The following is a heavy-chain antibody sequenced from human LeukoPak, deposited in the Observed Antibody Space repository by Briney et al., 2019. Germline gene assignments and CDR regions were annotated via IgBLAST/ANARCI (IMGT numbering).Heavy chain of an antibody. V-gene: IGHV1-24*01. CDR2: FDPEDGET. Sequence: ASVKVSCKVSGYSVMELSMHWVRQAPGKGLEWMGGFDPEDGETIYAQKFQGRVTMTEDTSTDTAHMELSSLRSEDTAVYYCATPGPDWGDAFDTWGQGTMVTVSS. CDR1: GYSVMELS. J-gene: IGHJ3*02. D-gene: IGHD3/OR15-3a*01. CDR3: ATPGPDWGDAFDT.